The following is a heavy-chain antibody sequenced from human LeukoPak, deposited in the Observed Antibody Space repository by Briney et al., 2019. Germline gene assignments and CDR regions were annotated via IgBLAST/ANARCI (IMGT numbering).Heavy chain of an antibody. CDR3: TTDKYYDFWSGFLPSFDY. J-gene: IGHJ4*02. Sequence: GGSLRLSCAVSGFTFSSYGMHWVRQAPGKGLEWVAFIRYDGSNKYYADSVKGRFTISRDNSKDTLYLQMNSLKTEDTAVYYCTTDKYYDFWSGFLPSFDYWGQGTLVTVSS. V-gene: IGHV3-30*02. CDR2: IRYDGSNK. CDR1: GFTFSSYG. D-gene: IGHD3-3*01.